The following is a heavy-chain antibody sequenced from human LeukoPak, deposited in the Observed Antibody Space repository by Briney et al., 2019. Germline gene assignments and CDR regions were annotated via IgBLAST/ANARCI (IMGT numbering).Heavy chain of an antibody. CDR1: GFTFGDYA. D-gene: IGHD2-15*01. V-gene: IGHV3-49*04. J-gene: IGHJ6*03. CDR3: TRVRVGYCSGGSCYESDYYYYYYMDV. Sequence: GRSLRLSCTASGFTFGDYAMSWVRQAPGKGLEWVGFIRSKAYGGTTEYAASVKGRFTISRDDSKSIAYLQMNSLKTDDTAVYYCTRVRVGYCSGGSCYESDYYYYYYMDVWGKGTTVTISS. CDR2: IRSKAYGGTT.